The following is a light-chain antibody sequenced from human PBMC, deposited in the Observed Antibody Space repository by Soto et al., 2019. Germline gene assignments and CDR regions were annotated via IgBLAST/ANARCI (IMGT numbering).Light chain of an antibody. CDR2: TAS. V-gene: IGKV1-39*01. CDR1: QNIATY. CDR3: QQSYSTPIT. Sequence: DIQMTQSPSSLAASVGGRGTITCRASQNIATYLNWYQQTPGKAAKLLIYTASTLQSGVTSRFSGSGSGTDFTLTISSLQPEDFATYYCQQSYSTPITFGQGTRLEIK. J-gene: IGKJ5*01.